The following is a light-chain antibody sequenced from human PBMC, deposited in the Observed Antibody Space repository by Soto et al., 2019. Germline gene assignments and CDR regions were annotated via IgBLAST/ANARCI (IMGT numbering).Light chain of an antibody. CDR2: AAS. Sequence: DIQMTRCPSSLSASVGERVTITCLASQSIRSYFHWYQQKPGKAPKLLIYAASNLQSGVPSRFSGSGSGTDFTLTINSLQPEDFATYYCQKGYSTPRTFGQGTKVDI. V-gene: IGKV1-39*01. J-gene: IGKJ1*01. CDR1: QSIRSY. CDR3: QKGYSTPRT.